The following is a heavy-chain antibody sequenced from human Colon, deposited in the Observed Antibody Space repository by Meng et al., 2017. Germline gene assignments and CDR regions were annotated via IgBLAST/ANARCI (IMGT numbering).Heavy chain of an antibody. D-gene: IGHD1-26*01. V-gene: IGHV3-30*01. CDR3: DPLGGSGDFDY. CDR2: ISYDGRNK. J-gene: IGHJ4*02. Sequence: GESLKISCAASGFTFSSYAMHWVRQAPGKGLEWVSVISYDGRNKYYADSVKGRFTISRDNSKNTLYLQMNRLRAEDTAVYYCDPLGGSGDFDYWGQGTLITVSS. CDR1: GFTFSSYA.